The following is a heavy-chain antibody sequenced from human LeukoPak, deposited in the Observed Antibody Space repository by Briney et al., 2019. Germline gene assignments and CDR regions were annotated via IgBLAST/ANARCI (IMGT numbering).Heavy chain of an antibody. CDR1: GGSFSGYY. CDR3: ARANNVLLWFGESQNWLDP. CDR2: INHSGST. J-gene: IGHJ5*02. V-gene: IGHV4-34*01. D-gene: IGHD3-10*01. Sequence: SETLSLTCAVYGGSFSGYYWSWIRQPPGKGLEWIGEINHSGSTNYDPSLKSRVTISVDTSKNQFSLKLSSVTAADTAVYYCARANNVLLWFGESQNWLDPWGQGTLVTVSS.